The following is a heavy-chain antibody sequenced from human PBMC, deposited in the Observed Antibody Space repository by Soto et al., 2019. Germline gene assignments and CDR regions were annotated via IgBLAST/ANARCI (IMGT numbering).Heavy chain of an antibody. CDR2: IYYSGST. Sequence: SETLSLTCTVSGGSISSYYWSWIRQPPGKGLEWIGYIYYSGSTNYNPSLKSRVTISVDTSKNQFSLKLSSVTAADTAVYYCARGLYSGYDLWGQGTLVTCSS. D-gene: IGHD5-12*01. J-gene: IGHJ4*02. CDR3: ARGLYSGYDL. V-gene: IGHV4-59*01. CDR1: GGSISSYY.